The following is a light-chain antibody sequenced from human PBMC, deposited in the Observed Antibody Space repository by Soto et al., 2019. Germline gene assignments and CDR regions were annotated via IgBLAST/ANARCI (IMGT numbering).Light chain of an antibody. J-gene: IGLJ2*01. CDR2: EVS. CDR1: SSDVGAYNY. V-gene: IGLV2-14*01. Sequence: SVLTQPASVSGSRGQSITISCTGTSSDVGAYNYVSWYQQHPGKAPKLMIFEVSDRPSGVSNRFSGSKSGNTASLTISGHQAEEEADYYCSSYTSSNTLLFGGGTKLTVL. CDR3: SSYTSSNTLL.